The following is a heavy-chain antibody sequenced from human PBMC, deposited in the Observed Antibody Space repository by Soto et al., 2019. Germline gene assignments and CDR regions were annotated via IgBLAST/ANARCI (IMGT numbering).Heavy chain of an antibody. CDR3: AREYSDGWFDP. CDR2: ISYDGSNK. Sequence: QVQLVESGGGVVQPGRSLRLSCAASGFTFSIYAMHWVRQAPGKGLEWVAVISYDGSNKYYADSVKGRFTISRDNSKNTGYLQMSSLRAEDSAVYYCAREYSDGWFDPWGQGTLVTVSS. V-gene: IGHV3-30-3*01. D-gene: IGHD2-21*01. J-gene: IGHJ5*02. CDR1: GFTFSIYA.